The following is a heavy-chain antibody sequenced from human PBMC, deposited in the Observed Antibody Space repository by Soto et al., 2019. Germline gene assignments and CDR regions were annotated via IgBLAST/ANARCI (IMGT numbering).Heavy chain of an antibody. CDR2: INPNSGGT. CDR1: GYTFTAYY. J-gene: IGHJ5*02. D-gene: IGHD5-12*01. CDR3: ARGGGRGYNELDP. Sequence: QVQLVQSGAEVKKPGASVKVSCKASGYTFTAYYMHWVQQAPGQGLEWMGWINPNSGGTYHAQNFQGRVTRTRDTSTTTAYMELASLRSDDTAVYYCARGGGRGYNELDPWGHGTLVIVSS. V-gene: IGHV1-2*02.